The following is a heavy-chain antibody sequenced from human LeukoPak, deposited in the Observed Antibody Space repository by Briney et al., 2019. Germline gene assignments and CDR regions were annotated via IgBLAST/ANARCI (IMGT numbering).Heavy chain of an antibody. CDR2: IKQDGSEK. CDR1: GFTFDDYG. J-gene: IGHJ6*03. D-gene: IGHD3-10*01. CDR3: ARDVYYGSGSYVYYYYMDV. Sequence: GGSLRLSCAASGFTFDDYGMSWVRQAPGKGLEWVANIKQDGSEKYYVDSVKGRFTISRDNAKNSLYLQMNSLRAEDTAVYYCARDVYYGSGSYVYYYYMDVWGKGTTVTISS. V-gene: IGHV3-7*01.